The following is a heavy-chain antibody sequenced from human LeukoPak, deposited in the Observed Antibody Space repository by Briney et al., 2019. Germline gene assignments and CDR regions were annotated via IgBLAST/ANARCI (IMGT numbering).Heavy chain of an antibody. V-gene: IGHV3-23*01. D-gene: IGHD3-16*02. J-gene: IGHJ4*02. CDR2: ISGSGGST. CDR3: AKLNDYVWGSYRQYFDY. Sequence: GGSLRLSCAASGFTFSSYAMSWVRQAPGKGLEWVSAISGSGGSTYYADSVKGRFTISRDNSKNTLYLQMNSLRAEDTAVYYCAKLNDYVWGSYRQYFDYWGQGTLVTVSS. CDR1: GFTFSSYA.